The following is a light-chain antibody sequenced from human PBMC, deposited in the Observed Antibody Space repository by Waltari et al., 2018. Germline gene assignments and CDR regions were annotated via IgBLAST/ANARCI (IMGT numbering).Light chain of an antibody. J-gene: IGLJ2*01. CDR2: QVS. CDR3: SSYSTSTYPI. V-gene: IGLV2-14*01. CDR1: GRDRGAYYY. Sequence: QSALPQPASVSGSLGQSITISCTGTGRDRGAYYYVPWYQQHPGKAPKLIIFQVSNRPSGVSDRFSASKSGMTASLSISGLRTDDEAIYYCSSYSTSTYPIFGGGTKVTVL.